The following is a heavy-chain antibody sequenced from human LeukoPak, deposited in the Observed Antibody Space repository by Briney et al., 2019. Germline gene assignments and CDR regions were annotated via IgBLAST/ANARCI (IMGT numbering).Heavy chain of an antibody. J-gene: IGHJ4*02. V-gene: IGHV3-7*01. CDR2: IKQDGSEK. CDR1: GFTFSSYW. CDR3: ARDYYDYVWGSYRYTFDY. Sequence: GGSLGLSCAASGFTFSSYWMSWVRQAPGKGLEWVANIKQDGSEKYYVDSVKGRFTISRDNAKNSLYLQMNSLRAEDTAVYYCARDYYDYVWGSYRYTFDYWGQGTLVTVSS. D-gene: IGHD3-16*02.